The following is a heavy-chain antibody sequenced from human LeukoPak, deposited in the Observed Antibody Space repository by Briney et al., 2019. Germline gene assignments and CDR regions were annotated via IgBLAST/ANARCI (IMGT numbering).Heavy chain of an antibody. Sequence: SVKVSCKASGGTFISYAISWVRQAPGQGLEWMGGIIPIFGTANYAQKFQGRVTITADESTSTAYMELSSLRSEDTAVYYCARVGRYCSSTSCYNNWFDPWGQGTLVTVSS. CDR1: GGTFISYA. D-gene: IGHD2-2*02. V-gene: IGHV1-69*13. J-gene: IGHJ5*02. CDR2: IIPIFGTA. CDR3: ARVGRYCSSTSCYNNWFDP.